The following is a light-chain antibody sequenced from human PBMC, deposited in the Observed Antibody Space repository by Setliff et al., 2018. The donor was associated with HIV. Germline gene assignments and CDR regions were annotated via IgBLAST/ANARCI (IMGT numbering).Light chain of an antibody. J-gene: IGLJ1*01. Sequence: SALTQPPSVSGSPGQSIPISCPGTSSDIGGYNFVSWYQHHPGKAPKLMIYEVTNRPSGVSNRFSGSKSGNTASLTISGLQADDEADYYCNSYTSSSPYVFGTGTKVTVL. CDR1: SSDIGGYNF. CDR2: EVT. V-gene: IGLV2-14*01. CDR3: NSYTSSSPYV.